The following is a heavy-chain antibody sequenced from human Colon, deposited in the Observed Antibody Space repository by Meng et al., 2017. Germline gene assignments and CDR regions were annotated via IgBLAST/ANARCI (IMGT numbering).Heavy chain of an antibody. D-gene: IGHD3-22*01. J-gene: IGHJ5*02. CDR1: GVSINSGDYY. Sequence: QVQLQESGPGLVKPSQTLSLTCNVSGVSINSGDYYWSWSRQHPGKGLEWIGYFYFSGNTYYNPSLKSRVSISVDTSKNRFSLNLSSVTAADTAVYYCARYFYDSRGVTWFDPWGQGTLVTVSS. V-gene: IGHV4-31*03. CDR2: FYFSGNT. CDR3: ARYFYDSRGVTWFDP.